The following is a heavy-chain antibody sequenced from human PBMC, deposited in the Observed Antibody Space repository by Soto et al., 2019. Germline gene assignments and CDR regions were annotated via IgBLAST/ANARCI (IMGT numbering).Heavy chain of an antibody. Sequence: PSETRSLTCTVSGGSISSGGYYWSWIRQHPGKGLEWIGYIYYSGSTYYNPSLKSRVTISVDTSKNQFSLKLSSVTAADTAVYYCARDKGSGYSKDYYMDVWGKGTTVTVSS. V-gene: IGHV4-31*03. J-gene: IGHJ6*03. CDR2: IYYSGST. D-gene: IGHD3-22*01. CDR1: GGSISSGGYY. CDR3: ARDKGSGYSKDYYMDV.